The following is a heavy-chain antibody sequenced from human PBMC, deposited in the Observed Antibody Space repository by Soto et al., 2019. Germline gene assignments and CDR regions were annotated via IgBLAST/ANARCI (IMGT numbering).Heavy chain of an antibody. CDR1: GFTFTRYS. J-gene: IGHJ4*02. CDR2: ISSTTNYI. V-gene: IGHV3-21*06. Sequence: GGSLRLSCAAYGFTFTRYSMNWVRQAPGKGLEWVSSISSTTNYIYYGDSMKGRFTISRDNAKNSLYLEMNSMRAEDTAVYYCARESEDLTSNFDYWGQGTLVTVSS. CDR3: ARESEDLTSNFDY.